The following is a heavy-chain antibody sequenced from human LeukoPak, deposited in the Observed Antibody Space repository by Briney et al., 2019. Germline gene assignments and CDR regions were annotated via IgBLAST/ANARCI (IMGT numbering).Heavy chain of an antibody. D-gene: IGHD6-19*01. CDR3: ARIIAVAEVDY. CDR1: GGSISSYY. CDR2: IYYSGIT. J-gene: IGHJ4*02. V-gene: IGHV4-59*01. Sequence: SETLSLTCTVSGGSISSYYWSWIRQPPGKGLEWIGYIYYSGITNYNPSLKSRVTISVDTSKNQFSLKLSSVTAADTAVYYCARIIAVAEVDYWGQGTLVTVSS.